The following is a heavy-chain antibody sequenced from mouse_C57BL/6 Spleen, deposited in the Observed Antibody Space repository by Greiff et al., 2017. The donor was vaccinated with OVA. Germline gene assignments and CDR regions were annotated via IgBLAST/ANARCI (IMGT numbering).Heavy chain of an antibody. Sequence: VQLQESGPELVKPGASVKISCKASGYTFTSYYIHWVKQRPGQGLEWIGLIYPGGGNTKYNEKFKGKATLTADTSSSTAYMQLSSLTSEDSAVYYCARYPPLGDFDYWGQGTTLTVSS. V-gene: IGHV1-66*01. CDR1: GYTFTSYY. CDR2: IYPGGGNT. D-gene: IGHD4-1*01. CDR3: ARYPPLGDFDY. J-gene: IGHJ2*01.